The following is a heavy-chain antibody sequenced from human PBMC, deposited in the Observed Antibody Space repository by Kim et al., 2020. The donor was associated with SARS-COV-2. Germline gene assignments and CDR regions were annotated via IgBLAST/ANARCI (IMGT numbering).Heavy chain of an antibody. CDR2: IYHSGST. V-gene: IGHV4-4*02. J-gene: IGHJ5*02. D-gene: IGHD6-13*01. Sequence: SETLSLTCAVSGGSISSSNWWSWVRQPPGKGLEWIGEIYHSGSTNYNPSLKSRVTISVDKSKNQFSLKLSSVTAADTAVYYCASGVVAAAGPNWFDPWGQGTLVTVSS. CDR3: ASGVVAAAGPNWFDP. CDR1: GGSISSSNW.